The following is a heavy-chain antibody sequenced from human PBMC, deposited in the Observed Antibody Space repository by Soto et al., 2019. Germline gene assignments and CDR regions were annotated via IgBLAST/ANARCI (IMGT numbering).Heavy chain of an antibody. CDR2: IYYSGST. J-gene: IGHJ4*02. D-gene: IGHD3-16*02. CDR3: ARVREDYDYIWGSYRYFEY. CDR1: GGSISSYY. V-gene: IGHV4-59*01. Sequence: QVQLQESGPGLVKPSETLSLTCTVSGGSISSYYWSWIRQPPGKGLEWIGYIYYSGSTNYNPSLRSRVTISVDTSKNQFSLKLSSVTAADTAVYYCARVREDYDYIWGSYRYFEYWGQGTLVTVSS.